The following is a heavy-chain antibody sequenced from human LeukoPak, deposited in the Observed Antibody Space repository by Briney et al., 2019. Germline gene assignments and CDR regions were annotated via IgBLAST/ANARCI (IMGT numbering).Heavy chain of an antibody. D-gene: IGHD3-10*01. CDR2: INSGGYRV. V-gene: IGHV3-48*03. Sequence: GGSLRLSCVASGFTFSDYEMNWVRLAPGKGLEWVSYINSGGYRVHYADSVEGRFTISRDNAKNSLYLQMNSLRADDTAVYYCARGWRSGTDFDYWGQGTLVTVSS. CDR3: ARGWRSGTDFDY. CDR1: GFTFSDYE. J-gene: IGHJ4*02.